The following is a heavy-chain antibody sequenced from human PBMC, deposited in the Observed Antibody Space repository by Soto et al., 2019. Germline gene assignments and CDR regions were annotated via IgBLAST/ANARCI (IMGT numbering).Heavy chain of an antibody. D-gene: IGHD5-12*01. J-gene: IGHJ4*02. V-gene: IGHV3-23*01. CDR2: ISGSGGST. CDR1: GFTFSSYA. CDR3: AKSPPKRYSGYDIDY. Sequence: PGGSLRLSCAASGFTFSSYAMSWVRQAPGKGLEWVSAISGSGGSTYYADSVKGRFTISRDNSKNTLYLQMNSLRAEDTAVYYCAKSPPKRYSGYDIDYWAREPWSPSPQ.